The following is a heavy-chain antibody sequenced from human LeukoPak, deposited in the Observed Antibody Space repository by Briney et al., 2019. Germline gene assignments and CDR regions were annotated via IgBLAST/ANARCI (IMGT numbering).Heavy chain of an antibody. CDR2: IIPIFGTA. V-gene: IGHV1-69*05. J-gene: IGHJ3*02. D-gene: IGHD2-8*01. CDR3: ARGYCTNGVCYTREDSDAFDI. Sequence: SVKVSCKASGCTFSSYAISWVRQAPGQGLEWMGGIIPIFGTANYAQKFQGRVTITTDESTSTAYMELSSLRSEDTAVYYCARGYCTNGVCYTREDSDAFDIWGQGTMVTVSS. CDR1: GCTFSSYA.